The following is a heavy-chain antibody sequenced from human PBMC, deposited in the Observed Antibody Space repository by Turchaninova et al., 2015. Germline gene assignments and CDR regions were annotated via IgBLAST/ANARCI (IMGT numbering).Heavy chain of an antibody. D-gene: IGHD6-19*01. CDR1: GYSFTGYY. Sequence: QVQLVQSGAEVKKPGASVKVSCKASGYSFTGYYMHWVRQAPGQGLEWMGRIDPKSGGTIYAQQCQGRVTMTRDTSINTAYMDLSRLRSDDTAFYYCARDSQVAGDSWGQGTLVTVSS. CDR3: ARDSQVAGDS. CDR2: IDPKSGGT. J-gene: IGHJ4*02. V-gene: IGHV1-2*06.